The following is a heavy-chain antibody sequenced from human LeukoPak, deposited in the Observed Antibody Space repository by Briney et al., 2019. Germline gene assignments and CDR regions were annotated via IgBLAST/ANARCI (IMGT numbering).Heavy chain of an antibody. Sequence: SETLSLTCTVSGGSISSSSYYWGWIRQPPGKGPEWIGSIYYSGSTYYNPSLKSRVTISVDTSKNQFSLKLSSVTAADTAVYYCASQLYDSSGYLDYWGQGTLVTVSS. D-gene: IGHD3-22*01. CDR2: IYYSGST. CDR3: ASQLYDSSGYLDY. J-gene: IGHJ4*02. CDR1: GGSISSSSYY. V-gene: IGHV4-39*01.